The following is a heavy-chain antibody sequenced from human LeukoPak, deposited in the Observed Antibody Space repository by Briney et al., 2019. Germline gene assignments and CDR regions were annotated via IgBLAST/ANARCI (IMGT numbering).Heavy chain of an antibody. V-gene: IGHV3-11*06. CDR2: ISSSSSYT. Sequence: PGGSLRLSCAASGFTFSDYYMSWIRQAPGKGLEWVSYISSSSSYTNYADSVKGRFTISRDNAKNSLYLQMNSLRAKDTAVYYCARDGIVVPAAIDYWGQGTLVTVSS. CDR1: GFTFSDYY. D-gene: IGHD2-2*01. CDR3: ARDGIVVPAAIDY. J-gene: IGHJ4*02.